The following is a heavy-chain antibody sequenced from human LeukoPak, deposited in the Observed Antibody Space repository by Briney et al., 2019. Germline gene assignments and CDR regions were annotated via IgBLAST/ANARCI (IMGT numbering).Heavy chain of an antibody. D-gene: IGHD5-18*01. CDR1: GFTFSSYG. Sequence: PGGSLRLSCAASGFTFSSYGMHWVRQAPGKGLEWVAFIRYDGSNKYYADSVKGRFTISRDNSKNTLYLQMNSLRAEDTAVYYCANTRGYSYGYIDYWGQGTLVTVSS. CDR2: IRYDGSNK. CDR3: ANTRGYSYGYIDY. V-gene: IGHV3-30*02. J-gene: IGHJ4*02.